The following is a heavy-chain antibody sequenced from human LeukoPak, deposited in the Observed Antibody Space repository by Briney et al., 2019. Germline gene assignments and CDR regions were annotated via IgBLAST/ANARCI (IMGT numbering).Heavy chain of an antibody. J-gene: IGHJ4*02. CDR2: IYYSGST. Sequence: SETLSLTCTVSGGSITRNTYHWGWVRQPPGKGLEWIGTIYYSGSTYYNQSLGGRVALSVDTSKNQFSLKLTSVTAADTAMYYCARLGTDWGFLFDSWGQGTLVTVSS. CDR3: ARLGTDWGFLFDS. D-gene: IGHD7-27*01. CDR1: GGSITRNTYH. V-gene: IGHV4-39*01.